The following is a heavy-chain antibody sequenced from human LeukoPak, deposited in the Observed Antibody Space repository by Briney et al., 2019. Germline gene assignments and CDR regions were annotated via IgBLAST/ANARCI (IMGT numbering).Heavy chain of an antibody. CDR2: ISSSGRTM. CDR3: ARDNYSGSRYFDH. D-gene: IGHD1-26*01. Sequence: GGSLRLSCAASGFTLSSYWMSWVRQAPGKGLEWVSYISSSGRTMYYADSVKGRFTVSRDNAKNSLYLQMNSLRAEDTAIYYCARDNYSGSRYFDHWGQGTLVTVSS. V-gene: IGHV3-48*03. J-gene: IGHJ4*02. CDR1: GFTLSSYW.